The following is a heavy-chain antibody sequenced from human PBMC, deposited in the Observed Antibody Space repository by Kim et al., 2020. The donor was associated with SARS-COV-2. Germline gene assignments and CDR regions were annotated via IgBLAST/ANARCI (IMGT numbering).Heavy chain of an antibody. J-gene: IGHJ4*02. V-gene: IGHV4-59*01. CDR3: ARSEGRSSWHLFDH. D-gene: IGHD6-13*01. Sequence: NPSLKRRVTLSVDTSKNQFPLGLTSVTAADTAVYYCARSEGRSSWHLFDHWGQGPLVTVSS.